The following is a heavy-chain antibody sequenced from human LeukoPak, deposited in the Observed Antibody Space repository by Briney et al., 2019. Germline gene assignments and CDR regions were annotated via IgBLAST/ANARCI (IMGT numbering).Heavy chain of an antibody. V-gene: IGHV4-34*01. J-gene: IGHJ6*03. CDR3: SVGSAAGYGYYYYMDV. D-gene: IGHD6-13*01. CDR1: GVSFSGYY. Sequence: SETLSLTCAVYGVSFSGYYWSWIRQPPGKGLEWVGEINHSGSTNYYPSLKSRVTISVDTSKNQFSLKLSSVTAADTAVYYCSVGSAAGYGYYYYMDVWGKGTTVTVSS. CDR2: INHSGST.